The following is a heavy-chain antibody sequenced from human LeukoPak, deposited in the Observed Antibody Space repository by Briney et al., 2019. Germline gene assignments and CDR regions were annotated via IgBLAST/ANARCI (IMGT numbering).Heavy chain of an antibody. D-gene: IGHD6-13*01. CDR3: ARAPGYSSSWYWFDP. CDR1: GDSISSYY. V-gene: IGHV4-59*01. Sequence: SETLSLTCSVSGDSISSYYWSWIRQPPGKGLEWIGYIYNSGSTNYNPSLKSRVTISVDTSKNHFSLKLSSVTAADTAVYYCARAPGYSSSWYWFDPWGQGTLVTVSS. CDR2: IYNSGST. J-gene: IGHJ5*02.